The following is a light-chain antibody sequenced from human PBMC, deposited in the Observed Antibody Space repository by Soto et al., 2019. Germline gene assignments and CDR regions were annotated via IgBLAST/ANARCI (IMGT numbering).Light chain of an antibody. CDR3: SSYAGSNKLV. J-gene: IGLJ2*01. CDR1: SSDVGDYNL. CDR2: EVD. Sequence: SALTQPPSASGSPGQSVTISCTGTSSDVGDYNLVSWYQHHPGRAPKLMISEVDKRPSGVPDRFSGSKSGNTASLTVSGLQAEDEADYYCSSYAGSNKLVFGGGTKLTVL. V-gene: IGLV2-8*01.